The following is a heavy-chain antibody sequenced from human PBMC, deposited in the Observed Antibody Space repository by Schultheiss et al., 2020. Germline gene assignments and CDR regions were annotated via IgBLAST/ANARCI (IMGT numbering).Heavy chain of an antibody. D-gene: IGHD1-26*01. Sequence: GESLKISCAASGFTFSSYAMHWVRQAPGKGLEWVAVISYDGSNKYYADSVKGRFTISRDNSKNTLYLQMNSLRAGDTAVYYCARATNRGSSNYYYYGMDVWGQGTTVTVSS. V-gene: IGHV3-33*05. CDR2: ISYDGSNK. CDR1: GFTFSSYA. J-gene: IGHJ6*02. CDR3: ARATNRGSSNYYYYGMDV.